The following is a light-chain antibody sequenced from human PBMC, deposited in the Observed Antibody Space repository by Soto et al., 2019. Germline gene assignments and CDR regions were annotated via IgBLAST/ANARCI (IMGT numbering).Light chain of an antibody. CDR2: GAS. V-gene: IGKV3-20*01. CDR1: QSVSSSY. CDR3: HQYDSSPLT. Sequence: EIVFTQSPGTLSLSPGERATLSCRASQSVSSSYLAWYQQKTGQAPRRLIYGASSRATGIPDRFSGSGSGTDLTLTISRLEPEDFAVYYCHQYDSSPLTFGGGTKVEIK. J-gene: IGKJ4*01.